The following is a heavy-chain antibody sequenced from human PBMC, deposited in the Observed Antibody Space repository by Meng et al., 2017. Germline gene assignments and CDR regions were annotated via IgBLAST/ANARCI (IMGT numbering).Heavy chain of an antibody. Sequence: SCAASGFTFDDYAMHLVRQAPGKGVEWVSGISWNSGSIGYADSVKGRFTISRDNAKNSLYLQMNSLRADDTALYYCAKDMATATIYYFDYWGQGTLVTVSS. J-gene: IGHJ4*02. V-gene: IGHV3-9*01. CDR3: AKDMATATIYYFDY. D-gene: IGHD3-3*02. CDR2: ISWNSGSI. CDR1: GFTFDDYA.